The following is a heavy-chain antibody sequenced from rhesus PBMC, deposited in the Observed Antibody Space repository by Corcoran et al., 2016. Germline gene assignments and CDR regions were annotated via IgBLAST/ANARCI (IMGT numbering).Heavy chain of an antibody. V-gene: IGHV4S7*01. CDR2: IYGSGGSN. D-gene: IGHD5-12*01. Sequence: QVPLQESGPGLGKPSETLSPPCHFSGGFLTDRYYMNWILQPPRKGLEWMGLIYGSGGSNSYNPSLKSRVTISKDTSKNQFSLKLSSVTAADTAVYYCARGRGYSYSYYFDYWGQGVLVTVSS. CDR3: ARGRGYSYSYYFDY. CDR1: GGFLTDRYY. J-gene: IGHJ4*01.